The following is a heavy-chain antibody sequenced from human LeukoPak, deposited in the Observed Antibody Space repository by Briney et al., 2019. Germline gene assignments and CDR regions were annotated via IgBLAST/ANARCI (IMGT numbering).Heavy chain of an antibody. V-gene: IGHV4-39*01. J-gene: IGHJ4*02. Sequence: SETRSLTCTVSGGSIYSTTFYWGWIRQPPGKGLEWIGSMYYDGSTYHNPSLKRRVTISVATSNNQFSLKLTSVTAADTAVYFCARRSDSGSDDGEDYFDYWGQGTLVTVSS. CDR2: MYYDGST. CDR3: ARRSDSGSDDGEDYFDY. D-gene: IGHD1-26*01. CDR1: GGSIYSTTFY.